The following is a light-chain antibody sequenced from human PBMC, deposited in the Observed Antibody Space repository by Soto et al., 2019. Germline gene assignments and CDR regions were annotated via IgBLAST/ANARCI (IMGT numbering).Light chain of an antibody. CDR2: NDY. J-gene: IGLJ2*01. Sequence: QSVLAQPPSASGTPGQRVTISCSGSTSNVGSNLASWYQQLPGSAPKLLIYNDYERPSGVPDRFSGSKSGTSASLGISGLRSADEADYFCAVWDDSLRGVVFGGGTKLTVL. CDR1: TSNVGSNL. CDR3: AVWDDSLRGVV. V-gene: IGLV1-47*02.